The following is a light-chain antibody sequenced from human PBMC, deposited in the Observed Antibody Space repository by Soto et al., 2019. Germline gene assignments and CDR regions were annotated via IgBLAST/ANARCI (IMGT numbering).Light chain of an antibody. J-gene: IGKJ3*01. V-gene: IGKV1-39*01. CDR1: QSIGTS. Sequence: DIQMTQSPSSLSPSVGDRVTITCRASQSIGTSLNWYQQKPGKAPSLLIFSASSLHSGVPSRFSGSGSGTHFTLTISSLQAEDVAVYYCQQYYSTPFTFGPGTKVDIK. CDR2: SAS. CDR3: QQYYSTPFT.